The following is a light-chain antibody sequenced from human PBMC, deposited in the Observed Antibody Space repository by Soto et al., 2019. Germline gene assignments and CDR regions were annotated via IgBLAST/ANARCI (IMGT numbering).Light chain of an antibody. J-gene: IGKJ1*01. V-gene: IGKV3-20*01. CDR3: QQYGSSPQT. CDR2: GAS. CDR1: QSVSSSY. Sequence: EIVWTQSPGTLSLSPGERATLSCRASQSVSSSYLAWYQQKPGQAPRLLIYGASSRATGIPDRFSGSGSGTDFTLTISRLEPEDFAVYYCQQYGSSPQTFGQGAKVEI.